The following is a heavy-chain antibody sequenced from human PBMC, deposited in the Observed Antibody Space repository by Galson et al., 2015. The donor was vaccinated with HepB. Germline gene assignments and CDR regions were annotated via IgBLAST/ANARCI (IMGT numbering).Heavy chain of an antibody. Sequence: SLRLSCAASGFIFSNFDMIWVRQAPGKGLEWVSAVSNGGDRTYYADSVKGRFTISRDNAKNTVYLQMHCLRAEDTAVYYCAKDLQRSSGWFSVEYWGQGALVTVSS. CDR3: AKDLQRSSGWFSVEY. CDR1: GFIFSNFD. CDR2: VSNGGDRT. D-gene: IGHD6-19*01. V-gene: IGHV3-23*01. J-gene: IGHJ4*02.